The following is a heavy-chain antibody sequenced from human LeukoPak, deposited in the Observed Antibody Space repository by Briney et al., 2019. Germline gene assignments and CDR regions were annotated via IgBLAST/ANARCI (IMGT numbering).Heavy chain of an antibody. CDR1: GFTFSSYA. CDR3: AKRGYYYDSSGYNYYYYMDV. D-gene: IGHD3-22*01. Sequence: GGSLRLSRAASGFTFSSYAMSWVRQAPGKGLEWVSGISSSGGNTYYADSVKGRFTISRDNSKNTLYLQMNSLRAEDTAVYYCAKRGYYYDSSGYNYYYYMDVWGKGATVTVSS. CDR2: ISSSGGNT. J-gene: IGHJ6*03. V-gene: IGHV3-23*01.